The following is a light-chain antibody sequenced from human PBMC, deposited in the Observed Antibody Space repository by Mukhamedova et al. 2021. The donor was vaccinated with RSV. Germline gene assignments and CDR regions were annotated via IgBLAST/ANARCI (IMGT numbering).Light chain of an antibody. V-gene: IGLV3-1*01. CDR3: QAWDSSTVV. Sequence: GDKLGDKYACWYQQKPGQSPVLVIYQDTKRPSGIPERFSGSNSGNTATLTISGTQAMDEADYYCQAWDSSTVVFGGGTKLSVL. J-gene: IGLJ2*01. CDR1: KLGDKY. CDR2: QDT.